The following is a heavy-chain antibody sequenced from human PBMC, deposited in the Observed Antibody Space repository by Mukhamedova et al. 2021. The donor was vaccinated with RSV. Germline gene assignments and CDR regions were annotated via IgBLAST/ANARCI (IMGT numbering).Heavy chain of an antibody. V-gene: IGHV3-43D*03. CDR3: AKDKTPYSFDSGRVSSYFDF. J-gene: IGHJ4*02. D-gene: IGHD3-10*01. Sequence: VRQAPGKGLEWVSLITWNGGSTYYADSVKGRFTISRDNSKNSLYLQMNSLRAEDTAFSYSAKDKTPYSFDSGRVSSYFDFWGQG. CDR2: ITWNGGST.